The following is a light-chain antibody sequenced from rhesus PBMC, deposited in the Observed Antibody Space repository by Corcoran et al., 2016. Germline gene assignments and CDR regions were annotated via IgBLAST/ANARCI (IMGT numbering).Light chain of an antibody. V-gene: IGKV2S9*01. Sequence: DVVMTQSPLSLPVTLGQSASISCRSSQSLVYSDGKTYLNWLQQKPGQPPRRLIYQVSNRDSGVPDRFSGSGAGADVTLTIRRVEAEDVGVYYCVPGTHWPPFTFGPGTKLDIK. CDR3: VPGTHWPPFT. CDR2: QVS. J-gene: IGKJ3*01. CDR1: QSLVYSDGKTY.